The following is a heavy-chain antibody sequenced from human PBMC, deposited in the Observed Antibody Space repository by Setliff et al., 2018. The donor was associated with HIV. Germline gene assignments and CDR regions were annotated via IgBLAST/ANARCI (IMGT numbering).Heavy chain of an antibody. D-gene: IGHD5-12*01. J-gene: IGHJ6*03. CDR2: MLYDGSDR. V-gene: IGHV3-30*18. CDR3: AKARSDYQLMPWYYYLDV. CDR1: GFSFSNYG. Sequence: GESLKISCVASGFSFSNYGMHWVRQAPGKGLEWVAVMLYDGSDRYYADSVKGRFTISRDNSKKTLYLQMNSLRPEDTAVYHCAKARSDYQLMPWYYYLDVWGQGTTVTVSS.